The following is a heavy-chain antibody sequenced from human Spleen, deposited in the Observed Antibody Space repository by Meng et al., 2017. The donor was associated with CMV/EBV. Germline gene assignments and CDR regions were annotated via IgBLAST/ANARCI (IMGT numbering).Heavy chain of an antibody. V-gene: IGHV1-2*02. Sequence: ASVKVSCKASGYTFTAYYMHWVRQAPGQGLEWMGWMNPNSGNTDYAQKFQGRITMTRDTSISTAYMELSRLRSDDTAVYYCARPMGYCSSTSCYSGWFDPWGQGTLVTVSS. D-gene: IGHD2-2*01. J-gene: IGHJ5*02. CDR2: MNPNSGNT. CDR3: ARPMGYCSSTSCYSGWFDP. CDR1: GYTFTAYY.